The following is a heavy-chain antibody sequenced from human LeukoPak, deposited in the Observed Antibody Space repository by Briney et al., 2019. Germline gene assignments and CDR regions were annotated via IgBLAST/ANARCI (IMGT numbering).Heavy chain of an antibody. CDR1: GYTFTSYY. D-gene: IGHD3-10*01. Sequence: GASVKVSCKASGYTFTSYYMHWVRQAPGQGLEWMGIINPSGGSTSYAQKFQGRVTMTRDTSITTAYMELSRLRSDDTAVYYCARDRREVSYYGSGTFKFGENYFDYWGQGTLLTVSS. V-gene: IGHV1-46*01. CDR2: INPSGGST. CDR3: ARDRREVSYYGSGTFKFGENYFDY. J-gene: IGHJ4*02.